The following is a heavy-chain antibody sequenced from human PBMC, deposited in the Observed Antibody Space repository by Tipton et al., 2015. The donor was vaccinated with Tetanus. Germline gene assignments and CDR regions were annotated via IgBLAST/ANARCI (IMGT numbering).Heavy chain of an antibody. J-gene: IGHJ6*01. CDR1: GYTFTGYY. CDR2: IDPNSGGT. D-gene: IGHD3-22*01. CDR3: ARDRGDYIFFGMDV. Sequence: QLVQSGAEMKKPAASVKVSCKASGYTFTGYYIYWVRQAPGQGLEWMGWIDPNSGGTVYAQKIHGRVTMTRDTSISTAYMELRSPRSDDTAVFYCARDRGDYIFFGMDVWGPGTTVTVS. V-gene: IGHV1-2*02.